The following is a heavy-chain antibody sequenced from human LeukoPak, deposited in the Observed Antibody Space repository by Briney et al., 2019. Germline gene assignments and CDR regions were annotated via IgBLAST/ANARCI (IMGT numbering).Heavy chain of an antibody. CDR1: GFTFSNHG. V-gene: IGHV3-23*01. CDR3: AKDDAWLRFGE. Sequence: GGTLRLSCAASGFTFSNHGMNWVRQAPGKGLEWVSGISPSADTKYYADSVKGRFTISRDNSKNMLYLEVISLTADDTAVYYCAKDDAWLRFGEWSQGTLVTVSS. CDR2: ISPSADTK. J-gene: IGHJ4*02. D-gene: IGHD3-10*01.